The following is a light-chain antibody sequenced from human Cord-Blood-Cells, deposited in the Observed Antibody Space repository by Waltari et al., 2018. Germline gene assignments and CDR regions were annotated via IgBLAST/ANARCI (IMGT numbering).Light chain of an antibody. CDR1: KVSSNY. CDR2: AAS. J-gene: IGKJ1*01. CDR3: QNYNSAPRT. Sequence: DIQMTQAPSSMSASVVARVTSTCRARKVSSNYLAWYQKTPGKVPKLLISAASTFQSGVPSRFSGSGSGTDFPLTISSLQPEDVATYYCQNYNSAPRTFGQGTKVEIK. V-gene: IGKV1-27*01.